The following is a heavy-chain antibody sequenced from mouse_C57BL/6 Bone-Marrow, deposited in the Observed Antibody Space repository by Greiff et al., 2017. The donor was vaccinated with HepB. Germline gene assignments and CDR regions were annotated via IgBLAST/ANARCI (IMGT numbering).Heavy chain of an antibody. CDR1: GYTFTSYW. CDR2: IYPGNSDT. J-gene: IGHJ4*01. D-gene: IGHD1-1*01. CDR3: TRGGRYYGSSYDAMDY. V-gene: IGHV1-5*01. Sequence: VQLQQSGTVLARPGASVKMSCKTSGYTFTSYWMHWVKQRPGQGLEWIGAIYPGNSDTSYNQKFKGKAKLTAVTSASTAYMELSSLTNEDSAVYYCTRGGRYYGSSYDAMDYWGQGTSVTVSS.